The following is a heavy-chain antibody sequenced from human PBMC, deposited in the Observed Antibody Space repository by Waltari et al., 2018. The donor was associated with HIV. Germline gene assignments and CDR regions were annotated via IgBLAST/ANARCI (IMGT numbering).Heavy chain of an antibody. Sequence: QVQLQQWGAGLLKPSETLSLTCAVYGGYFSGYYWSWIPQPPVKGLQWIGEITHIGSTSSIPSLKSRVTISVDTSKNLFSLKLSSVTAADSAVYYCASLHPGIAAADLGCFDPWSQGTLVTVSS. CDR1: GGYFSGYY. CDR2: ITHIGST. D-gene: IGHD6-13*01. J-gene: IGHJ5*02. V-gene: IGHV4-34*01. CDR3: ASLHPGIAAADLGCFDP.